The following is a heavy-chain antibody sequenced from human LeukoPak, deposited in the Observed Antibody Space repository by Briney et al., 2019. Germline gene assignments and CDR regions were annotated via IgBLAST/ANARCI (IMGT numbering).Heavy chain of an antibody. Sequence: GGSLRLSCAASGFXFSSYAXHWVRQAPXXXXXXXAVISYDGSNKYYADSVKGRFTISRDNSKNTLYLQMNSLRAEDTAVYYCARSYGDYGRAFDYWGQGTLVTVSS. CDR1: GFXFSSYA. J-gene: IGHJ4*02. CDR2: ISYDGSNK. V-gene: IGHV3-30-3*01. D-gene: IGHD4-17*01. CDR3: ARSYGDYGRAFDY.